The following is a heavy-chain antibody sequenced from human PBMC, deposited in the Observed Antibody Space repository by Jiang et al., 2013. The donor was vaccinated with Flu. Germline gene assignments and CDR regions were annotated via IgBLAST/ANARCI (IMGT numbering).Heavy chain of an antibody. Sequence: LSCAASGFTFDDYAMHWVRQAPGKGLEWVSGIWWNSATVGYADSVKGRFTISRDNAKNSLFLQMNSLRPEDTALYYCAKDVRHGTYDLGHWDYYGMDVWGQGTTVTVS. CDR2: IWWNSATV. D-gene: IGHD3-3*01. V-gene: IGHV3-9*01. J-gene: IGHJ6*02. CDR1: GFTFDDYA. CDR3: AKDVRHGTYDLGHWDYYGMDV.